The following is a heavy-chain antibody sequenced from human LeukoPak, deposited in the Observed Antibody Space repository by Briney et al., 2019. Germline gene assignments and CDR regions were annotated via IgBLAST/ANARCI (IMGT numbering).Heavy chain of an antibody. Sequence: GSSVKVSCKASGGSFSNFGISWVRQAPGQGLEWRGGILPVSNTANNAQNFQGRVTFTADTSTGTAYMELSSLRSEDTAVYYCARADRYYYDSSGPLGPWGQATLVTVSS. V-gene: IGHV1-69*06. D-gene: IGHD3-22*01. J-gene: IGHJ5*02. CDR3: ARADRYYYDSSGPLGP. CDR2: ILPVSNTA. CDR1: GGSFSNFG.